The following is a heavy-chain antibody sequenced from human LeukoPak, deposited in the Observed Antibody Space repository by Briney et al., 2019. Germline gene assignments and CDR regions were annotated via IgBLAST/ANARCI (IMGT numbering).Heavy chain of an antibody. CDR3: AKRSGSYYGHGFDAFDI. J-gene: IGHJ3*02. CDR2: ISWNSGSI. CDR1: GFTFDDYA. D-gene: IGHD1-26*01. Sequence: GGSLRLSCAASGFTFDDYAMHWVRQAPGKGLEWVSGISWNSGSIGYADSVKGRFTISRDNAKNSLYLQMNSLRAEDMALYYCAKRSGSYYGHGFDAFDIWGQGTMVTVSS. V-gene: IGHV3-9*03.